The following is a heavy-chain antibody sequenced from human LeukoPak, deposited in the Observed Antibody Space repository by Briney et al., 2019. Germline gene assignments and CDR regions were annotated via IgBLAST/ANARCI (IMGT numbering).Heavy chain of an antibody. V-gene: IGHV3-23*01. CDR3: AKTANYYDSSGYGGFDY. J-gene: IGHJ4*02. Sequence: SGGSLSLSCAASGFTFSSYAMSWVRQAPGKGLEWVSAISGSGGSTYYADSVKGRFTISRDNSKNTLYLQMNSLRAEDTAVYYCAKTANYYDSSGYGGFDYWGQGTLVTVSS. CDR2: ISGSGGST. CDR1: GFTFSSYA. D-gene: IGHD3-22*01.